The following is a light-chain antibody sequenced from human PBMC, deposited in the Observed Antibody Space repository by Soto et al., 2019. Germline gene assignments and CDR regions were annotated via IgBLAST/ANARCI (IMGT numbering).Light chain of an antibody. CDR1: QSISSW. Sequence: DIQMTQSPSTLSASVGDRVTITCRASQSISSWLAWYQQKPGKAPKLLIYAASTLQSGVPSRFSGSGSGTDFSLTISSLQPEDFTTYYCQQTDSFPYTFGRGTKVDIK. CDR2: AAS. J-gene: IGKJ2*01. CDR3: QQTDSFPYT. V-gene: IGKV1-12*01.